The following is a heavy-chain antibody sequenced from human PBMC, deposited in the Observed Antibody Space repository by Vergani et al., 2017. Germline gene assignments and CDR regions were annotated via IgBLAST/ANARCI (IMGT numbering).Heavy chain of an antibody. D-gene: IGHD3-10*01. Sequence: EGQLVESGGGLVKPGGSLRLSCAASGFTLSSSSMNWVRQAPGKGLEWVSSISSSSNYIYYADSVKGRFTISRDNAKNSLYLQMNSLRAEDTAVYYCASLLTVDDLLWFGEEGAYWGQGTLVTVSS. CDR1: GFTLSSSS. J-gene: IGHJ4*02. V-gene: IGHV3-21*01. CDR3: ASLLTVDDLLWFGEEGAY. CDR2: ISSSSNYI.